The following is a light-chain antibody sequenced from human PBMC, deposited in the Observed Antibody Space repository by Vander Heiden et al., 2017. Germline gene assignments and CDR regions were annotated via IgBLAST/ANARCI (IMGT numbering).Light chain of an antibody. CDR3: QQHSNWALT. CDR2: DAS. CDR1: QSVSSY. J-gene: IGKJ4*01. Sequence: EIVFTQPPATLSLSPGERATLSCRASQSVSSYLAWYQQKPGQAPRLLIYDASNRATGIPARFSGSGSGTDFTLTISSLQSEDFAVYYCQQHSNWALTFGGGTKVEIK. V-gene: IGKV3-11*01.